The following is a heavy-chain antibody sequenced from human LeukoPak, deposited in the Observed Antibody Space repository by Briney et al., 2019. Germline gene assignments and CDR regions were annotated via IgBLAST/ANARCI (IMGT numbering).Heavy chain of an antibody. V-gene: IGHV1-46*01. CDR3: ATAGSHYDLFLIDY. D-gene: IGHD3-9*01. J-gene: IGHJ4*02. CDR2: INPSSGSP. Sequence: ASVKVSCKTSGYTFSNYYIHWVRQAPGQGLEWMGTINPSSGSPSYAQKFQGRVTMTRDTSISTAYMELSRLRSDDTAVYYCATAGSHYDLFLIDYWGQGTLVTVSS. CDR1: GYTFSNYY.